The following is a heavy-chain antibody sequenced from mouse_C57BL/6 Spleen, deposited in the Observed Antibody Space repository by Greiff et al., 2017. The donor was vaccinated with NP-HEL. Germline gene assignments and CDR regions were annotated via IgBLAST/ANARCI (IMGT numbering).Heavy chain of an antibody. CDR1: GFTFRSYS. J-gene: IGHJ2*01. V-gene: IGHV5-4*01. CDR2: LSSGGSYT. Sequence: EVQLVESGGGLVKPGGSLKLSCAASGFTFRSYSLSLVRQTPETRLECVATLSSGGSYTYYPDNVKGRFTISRDNAKNNLYLQMSHLKSEDTAMYYCARDRGQLRLPFDYWGQGTTLTVSS. D-gene: IGHD3-2*02. CDR3: ARDRGQLRLPFDY.